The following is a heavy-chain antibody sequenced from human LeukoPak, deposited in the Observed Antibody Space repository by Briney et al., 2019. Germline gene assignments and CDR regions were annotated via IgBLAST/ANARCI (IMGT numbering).Heavy chain of an antibody. J-gene: IGHJ6*04. D-gene: IGHD3-10*02. CDR3: AELGITMIGGV. CDR1: GFTFDDYG. Sequence: GGSLRLSCAASGFTFDDYGMSWVRQAPGKGLEWVSGINWNGGSTGYADSVKGRFTIARDNAKNSLYLQMNSLGAEDTAVYYCAELGITMIGGVWGKGTTVTISS. CDR2: INWNGGST. V-gene: IGHV3-20*04.